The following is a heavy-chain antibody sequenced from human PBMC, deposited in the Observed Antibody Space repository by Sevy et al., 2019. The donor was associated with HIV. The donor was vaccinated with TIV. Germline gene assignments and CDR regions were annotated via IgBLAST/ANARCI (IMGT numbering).Heavy chain of an antibody. Sequence: ASVKVSCKASGGTFSSYAISWVRQAPGQGLEWMGGIIPIFGTANYAQKFQGRVTITADESTSTAYMELSSLRSEDTAVYYCARGSPYYGSGSYRLPMDVWGQGTTVTVSS. J-gene: IGHJ6*02. V-gene: IGHV1-69*13. CDR2: IIPIFGTA. CDR3: ARGSPYYGSGSYRLPMDV. CDR1: GGTFSSYA. D-gene: IGHD3-10*01.